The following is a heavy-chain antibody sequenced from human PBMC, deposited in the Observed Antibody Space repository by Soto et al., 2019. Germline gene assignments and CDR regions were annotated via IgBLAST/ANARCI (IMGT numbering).Heavy chain of an antibody. V-gene: IGHV1-58*02. Sequence: QMQLVQSGPEVKKPGTSVKVSCKASGITFNRSAIHWVRQARGQRLEWVGWIVVGSNNRDYAQKFQERVTITSDMSTSTVYMELSSRRSEDTAVYYCAAVQESPYSMGIWGQGTLVTVSS. J-gene: IGHJ4*03. CDR1: GITFNRSA. CDR2: IVVGSNNR. D-gene: IGHD2-15*01. CDR3: AAVQESPYSMGI.